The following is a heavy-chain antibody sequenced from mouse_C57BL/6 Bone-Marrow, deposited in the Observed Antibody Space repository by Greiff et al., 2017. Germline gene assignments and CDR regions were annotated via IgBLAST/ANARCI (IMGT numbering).Heavy chain of an antibody. CDR3: ARLEGSYDGPGDWYFDV. J-gene: IGHJ1*03. CDR1: GYTFTEYT. CDR2: FYPGSGSI. V-gene: IGHV1-62-2*01. Sequence: VQLQQSGAELVKPGASVKLSCKASGYTFTEYTIHWVKQRSGQGLEWIGGFYPGSGSIKYNEKFKDKATLTADKSSSTVYMKLSRWTSEDSAVYFCARLEGSYDGPGDWYFDVWGTGTTVTVSS. D-gene: IGHD2-3*01.